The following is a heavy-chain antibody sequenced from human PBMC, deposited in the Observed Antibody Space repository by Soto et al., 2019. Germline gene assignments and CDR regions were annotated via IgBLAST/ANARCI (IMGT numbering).Heavy chain of an antibody. CDR1: GFTFSSYW. J-gene: IGHJ3*02. Sequence: GGSLRLSCAASGFTFSSYWMHWVRQAPGKGLVWVSRINSDGSSTSYADSVKGRFTISRDNAKNTLYLQMNSLRAEDTAVYYCATPKILDAFDICGQGTMVTVSS. CDR2: INSDGSST. CDR3: ATPKILDAFDI. V-gene: IGHV3-74*01.